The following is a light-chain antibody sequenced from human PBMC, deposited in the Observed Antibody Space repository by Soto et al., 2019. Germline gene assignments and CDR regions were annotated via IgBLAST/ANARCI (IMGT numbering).Light chain of an antibody. CDR2: GAS. Sequence: IVMTQSPATLSVSPGERATLSCRASQSVSSNLAWYQQKPGQAPRLLIYGASTRATGIPARFSGSGSGTEFTLTISSLKSEDFAVYYCQQYNNWPGWTFGQGTKVEIK. J-gene: IGKJ1*01. CDR1: QSVSSN. CDR3: QQYNNWPGWT. V-gene: IGKV3-15*01.